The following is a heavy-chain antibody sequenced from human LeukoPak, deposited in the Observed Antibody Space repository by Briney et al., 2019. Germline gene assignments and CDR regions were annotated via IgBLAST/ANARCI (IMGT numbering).Heavy chain of an antibody. CDR1: GFTFSSFV. J-gene: IGHJ3*02. CDR3: VKGWELRYDAFDI. V-gene: IGHV3-64D*06. CDR2: ISSSGGST. Sequence: GGSLRLSCSASGFTFSSFVMHWVREAPGEGLEYVSGISSSGGSTNYADSVKGRFTISRDNSKTTLYLQMISLRTEDTAVYFCVKGWELRYDAFDIWGQGTMVTVSS. D-gene: IGHD1-26*01.